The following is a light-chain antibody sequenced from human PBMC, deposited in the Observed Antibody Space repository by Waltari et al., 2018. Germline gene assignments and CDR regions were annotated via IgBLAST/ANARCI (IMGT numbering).Light chain of an antibody. CDR3: QQYDSSPRGVT. V-gene: IGKV3-20*01. Sequence: EIVLTQSPGTLSLSPGERATLSCRASQSVSSSYLAWYQQKPGQAPRLLIYGASSRATGIPDRFSGSGSGTDFTLTISRLEPEDFAVYYCQQYDSSPRGVTFGGGTKVEIK. CDR1: QSVSSSY. CDR2: GAS. J-gene: IGKJ4*01.